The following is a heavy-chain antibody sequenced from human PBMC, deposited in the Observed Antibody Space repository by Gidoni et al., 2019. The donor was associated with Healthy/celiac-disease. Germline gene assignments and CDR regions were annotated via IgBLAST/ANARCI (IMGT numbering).Heavy chain of an antibody. Sequence: QVQLVESGGGVVQPGRSLRLSCAASGFTFSSYGMHWVRQAPGKGLEWVAVISYDGSNKYYADSVKGRFTISRDNSKNTLYLQMNSLRAEDTAVYYCAKDGYISGSSILRPFDYWGQGTLVTVSS. CDR3: AKDGYISGSSILRPFDY. CDR1: GFTFSSYG. D-gene: IGHD6-19*01. J-gene: IGHJ4*02. CDR2: ISYDGSNK. V-gene: IGHV3-30*18.